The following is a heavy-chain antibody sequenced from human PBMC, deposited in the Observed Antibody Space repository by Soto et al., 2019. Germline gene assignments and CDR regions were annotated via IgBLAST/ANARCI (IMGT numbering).Heavy chain of an antibody. CDR3: ARVLGAAAALYGMDV. Sequence: ASVKVSCTASGYTKTGYYMHWVRQAPGQGLEWMGWINPNSGGTNYAQKFQGWVTMTRDTSISTAYMELSRLRSDDTAVYYCARVLGAAAALYGMDVWGQGTTVTVSS. J-gene: IGHJ6*02. V-gene: IGHV1-2*04. D-gene: IGHD6-13*01. CDR2: INPNSGGT. CDR1: GYTKTGYY.